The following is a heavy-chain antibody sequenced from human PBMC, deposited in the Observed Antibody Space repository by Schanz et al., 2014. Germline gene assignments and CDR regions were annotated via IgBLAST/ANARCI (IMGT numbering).Heavy chain of an antibody. V-gene: IGHV4-4*07. CDR3: VRGKGEHSGHDYIVY. D-gene: IGHD5-12*01. CDR1: GGSINNYF. J-gene: IGHJ4*02. CDR2: IYSNGIS. Sequence: QVHLQESGPGLVKPSETLSVTCTVSGGSINNYFWTWIRQPAGKGLEWIGRIYSNGISHYNPSLERRVTMAVDTSKNKFSLNLTPVTTADTAIYYCVRGKGEHSGHDYIVYWGQGIQVTVSP.